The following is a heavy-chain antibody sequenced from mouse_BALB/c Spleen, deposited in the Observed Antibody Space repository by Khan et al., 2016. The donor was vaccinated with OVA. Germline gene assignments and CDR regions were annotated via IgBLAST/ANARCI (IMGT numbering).Heavy chain of an antibody. Sequence: QVQLKESGAELVKPGASVKMSCKASGYTITSYNMHWVKQTPGQGLEWIGTIYPGNGDTSYNQKFKGKATLTADKSSNTAYMQVSSLTSEDSAVYYCARDYGSSYDWFAYWGQGTLVTVSA. V-gene: IGHV1-12*01. CDR2: IYPGNGDT. J-gene: IGHJ3*01. CDR3: ARDYGSSYDWFAY. CDR1: GYTITSYN. D-gene: IGHD1-1*01.